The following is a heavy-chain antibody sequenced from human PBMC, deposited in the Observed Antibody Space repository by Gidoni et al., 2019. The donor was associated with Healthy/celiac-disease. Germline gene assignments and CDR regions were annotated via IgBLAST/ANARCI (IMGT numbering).Heavy chain of an antibody. CDR3: ARVHPHIKAVDY. V-gene: IGHV4-61*01. Sequence: QVQLQESGPGLVKPSETLSLTCTVSGGSVSSGSYYWSWIRQPPGKGLEWIGYIYYSGSTNYNPSLKSRVTISVDTSKNQFSLKLSSVTAADTAVYYCARVHPHIKAVDYWGQGTLVTVSS. CDR1: GGSVSSGSYY. J-gene: IGHJ4*02. CDR2: IYYSGST.